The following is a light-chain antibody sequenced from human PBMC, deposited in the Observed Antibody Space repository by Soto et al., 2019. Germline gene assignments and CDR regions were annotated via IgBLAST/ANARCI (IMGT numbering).Light chain of an antibody. Sequence: QSVLTQPPSASGSPGQSVTIACTGASSDVGGYAYVSWYQQHPGKAPKVIIYEVSKRPSGVPDRFSASKSGNTASLTVSGLQAEGEADYYCCSYAGSNTSVFGTGTKVTVL. CDR3: CSYAGSNTSV. CDR2: EVS. J-gene: IGLJ1*01. V-gene: IGLV2-8*01. CDR1: SSDVGGYAY.